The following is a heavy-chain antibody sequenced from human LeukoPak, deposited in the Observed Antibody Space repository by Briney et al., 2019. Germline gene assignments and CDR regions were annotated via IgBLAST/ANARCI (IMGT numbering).Heavy chain of an antibody. CDR3: ARARRDCSGGSCYSYYFDF. CDR1: GFIFNTYA. CDR2: ISTNGGST. Sequence: GGSLRLSCAGSGFIFNTYAMYWVRQAPGKGLEYVSAISTNGGSTNYADSVKGRFSISRDNSKNTLYLQLGSLRAEDMAVYYCARARRDCSGGSCYSYYFDFWGQGTLVTVSS. D-gene: IGHD2-15*01. J-gene: IGHJ4*02. V-gene: IGHV3-64*02.